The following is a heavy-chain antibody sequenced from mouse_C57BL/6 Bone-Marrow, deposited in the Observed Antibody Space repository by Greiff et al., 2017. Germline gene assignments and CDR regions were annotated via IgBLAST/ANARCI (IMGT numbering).Heavy chain of an antibody. Sequence: QVQLKESEPGLVQPSQSLSIPCTVSGFSLTSSGVHWVRQSPGKGLEWLGVIWSGGSTDYNAAFMSRLSITQDNSTGRVFFKMNSLQADDTAIYYWALHSKGAMGYWGQGTSVTVSS. CDR2: IWSGGST. CDR3: ALHSKGAMGY. V-gene: IGHV2-5*01. CDR1: GFSLTSSG. D-gene: IGHD2-5*01. J-gene: IGHJ4*01.